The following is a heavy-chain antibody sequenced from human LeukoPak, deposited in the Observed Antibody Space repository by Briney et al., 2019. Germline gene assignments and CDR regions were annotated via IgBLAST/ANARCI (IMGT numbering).Heavy chain of an antibody. CDR1: GFTFSSYS. CDR3: ARGLVDYELPKGYIDY. Sequence: GSLRLSCAASGFTFSSYSMNWVRQPPGKGLEWIATISYSKSAYYNTSLKSRVTISVDTSKSQFSLQLSSVTAADTAVYLCARGLVDYELPKGYIDYWGQGTLVTVSS. D-gene: IGHD3-22*01. V-gene: IGHV4-59*12. CDR2: ISYSKSA. J-gene: IGHJ4*02.